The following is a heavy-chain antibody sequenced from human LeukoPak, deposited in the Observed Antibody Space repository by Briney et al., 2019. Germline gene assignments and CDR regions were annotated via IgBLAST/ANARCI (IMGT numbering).Heavy chain of an antibody. CDR2: INPNSGGT. CDR3: ARDTGATVVTPGAFDF. Sequence: ASVKVSCKASGYTFTGYYMHWVRQAPGQGLEWMGWINPNSGGTNYAQKFQGRVTMTRDTSISTAYMELYSLRSDDTAVYYCARDTGATVVTPGAFDFWGQGTMVTVSS. V-gene: IGHV1-2*02. CDR1: GYTFTGYY. D-gene: IGHD2-21*02. J-gene: IGHJ3*01.